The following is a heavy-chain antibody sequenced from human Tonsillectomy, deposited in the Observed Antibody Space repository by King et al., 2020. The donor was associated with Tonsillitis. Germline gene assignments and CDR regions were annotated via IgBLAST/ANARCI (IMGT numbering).Heavy chain of an antibody. D-gene: IGHD3-22*01. CDR1: GFTFDDYA. V-gene: IGHV3-9*01. CDR3: AKGDRYYDSSGYYPNWFDP. Sequence: VQLVESGGGLVQPGRSLRLSCAASGFTFDDYAMHWVRQAPGKGLEWVSGISWNSGSIGYAVSVKGRFNISRDNAKNSLYLQMNSLRAEDTALYYCAKGDRYYDSSGYYPNWFDPWGQGTLVTVSS. J-gene: IGHJ5*02. CDR2: ISWNSGSI.